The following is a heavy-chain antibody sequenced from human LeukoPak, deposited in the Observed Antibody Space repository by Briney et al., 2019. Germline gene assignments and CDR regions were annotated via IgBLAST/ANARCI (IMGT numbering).Heavy chain of an antibody. D-gene: IGHD3-10*01. Sequence: PSETLSLTCAVYGGSFSGYYWSWIRQPPGKGLEWIGEINHSGSTNYNPSLKSRVTISEDTSKNQFSLKLSSVTAADTAVYYCARHDKGSGRDAFDIWGQGTMVTVSS. CDR3: ARHDKGSGRDAFDI. CDR1: GGSFSGYY. J-gene: IGHJ3*02. V-gene: IGHV4-34*01. CDR2: INHSGST.